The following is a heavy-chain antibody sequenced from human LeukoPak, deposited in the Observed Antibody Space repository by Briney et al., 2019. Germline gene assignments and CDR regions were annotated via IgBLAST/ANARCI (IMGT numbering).Heavy chain of an antibody. J-gene: IGHJ5*02. CDR1: GVSISSSNSY. D-gene: IGHD3-10*01. CDR3: ARGVITGEWFGELIPQGLRKGHWFDP. CDR2: INHSGST. V-gene: IGHV4-39*07. Sequence: PSETLSLTCTVSGVSISSSNSYWGWIRQPPGKGLEWIGEINHSGSTNYNPSLKSRVTISVDTSKNQFSLKLSSVTAADTAVYYCARGVITGEWFGELIPQGLRKGHWFDPWGQGTLVTVSS.